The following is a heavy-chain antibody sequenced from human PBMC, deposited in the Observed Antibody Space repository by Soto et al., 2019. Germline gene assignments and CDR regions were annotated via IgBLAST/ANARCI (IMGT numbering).Heavy chain of an antibody. Sequence: EVQLVESGGGLVQPGGSLRLSCAASGFTFSSYDMHWVRQATGKGLEWVSAIGTAGDTYYPGSVKGRFTISRENAKNSLYLQMNSLRAGDTAVYYCARAVPDAKVYYYYYMGVCGKGTTVTVSS. J-gene: IGHJ6*03. V-gene: IGHV3-13*01. D-gene: IGHD2-2*01. CDR1: GFTFSSYD. CDR3: ARAVPDAKVYYYYYMGV. CDR2: IGTAGDT.